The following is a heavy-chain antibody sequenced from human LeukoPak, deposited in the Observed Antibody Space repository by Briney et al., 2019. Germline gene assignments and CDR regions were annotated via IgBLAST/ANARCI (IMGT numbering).Heavy chain of an antibody. D-gene: IGHD6-13*01. CDR1: GGSISSYY. V-gene: IGHV4-59*01. Sequence: SETLSLTCTVSGGSISSYYWSWIRQPPGKGLEWIGYIYYSGSTNYNPSLKSRVTISVDTSKNQFSLKLSSVTAADTAVYYCARGLIAARGFDPWGQGTLVTVSS. J-gene: IGHJ5*02. CDR3: ARGLIAARGFDP. CDR2: IYYSGST.